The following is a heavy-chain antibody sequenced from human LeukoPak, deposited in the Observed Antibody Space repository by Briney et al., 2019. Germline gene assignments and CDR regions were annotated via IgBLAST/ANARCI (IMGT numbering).Heavy chain of an antibody. CDR3: ARDVHGDYGSGWFDP. V-gene: IGHV1-69*05. CDR1: GGTFNNSA. CDR2: IMPLFGTA. Sequence: SVEVSCKTSGGTFNNSAISWVRQTPGQGLEWLGGIMPLFGTAGYAQKFQGRVTITKDESTRTVYLELTSLTSDDTAVYYCARDVHGDYGSGWFDPWGQGTLVSVSS. J-gene: IGHJ5*02. D-gene: IGHD4-17*01.